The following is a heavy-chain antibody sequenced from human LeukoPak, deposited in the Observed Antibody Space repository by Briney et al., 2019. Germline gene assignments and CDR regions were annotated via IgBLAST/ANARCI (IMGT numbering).Heavy chain of an antibody. CDR1: GYTFTGYY. Sequence: ASVKVSCKASGYTFTGYYLHWVRQAPGQGFEWMGWISPNSDDTNYAQKFRGRVNMTRDTSISTAYMELSRLRSDDTATYYCARGGFDYWGQGTLVTVSS. V-gene: IGHV1-2*02. CDR2: ISPNSDDT. J-gene: IGHJ4*02. CDR3: ARGGFDY.